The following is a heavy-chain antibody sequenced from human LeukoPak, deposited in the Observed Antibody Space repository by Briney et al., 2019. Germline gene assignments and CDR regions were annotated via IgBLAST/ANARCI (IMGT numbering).Heavy chain of an antibody. Sequence: SETLSLTCAVYGGSFSGYYWSWIRQPPGKGLEWIGEINHSGSTNYNPSLKSRVTISVDTSKNQFSLKLSSVTAADTAVYYCARGRVRQPVDYWGQGTLVTVSS. D-gene: IGHD3-3*01. CDR3: ARGRVRQPVDY. CDR2: INHSGST. V-gene: IGHV4-34*01. J-gene: IGHJ4*02. CDR1: GGSFSGYY.